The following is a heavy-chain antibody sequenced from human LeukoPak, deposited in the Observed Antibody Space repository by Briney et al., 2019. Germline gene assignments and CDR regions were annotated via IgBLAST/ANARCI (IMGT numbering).Heavy chain of an antibody. J-gene: IGHJ5*02. Sequence: PGGSLRLSCSASGFTFSNAWMSWVRQAPRKGPEWVGRIKSKTDGGTTDYAAPVKGRFTISRDDSKNTLYLQMNSLKTEDTAVYYCTTERITMVRGVIKWFDPWGQGTLVTVSS. D-gene: IGHD3-10*01. CDR2: IKSKTDGGTT. CDR3: TTERITMVRGVIKWFDP. CDR1: GFTFSNAW. V-gene: IGHV3-15*01.